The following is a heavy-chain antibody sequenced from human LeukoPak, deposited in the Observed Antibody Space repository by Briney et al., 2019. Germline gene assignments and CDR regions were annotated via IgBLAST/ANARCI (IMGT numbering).Heavy chain of an antibody. CDR1: GFTFSDFY. Sequence: GGSLRLSCAASGFTFSDFYMSWIRQAPGKGLEWVSVIYSGGSTYYADSVKGRFTISRDNSKNTLYLQMNSLRAEDTAVYYCAGPGVDCGGDCYWYYFDYWGQGTLVTVSS. CDR3: AGPGVDCGGDCYWYYFDY. J-gene: IGHJ4*02. CDR2: IYSGGST. V-gene: IGHV3-53*01. D-gene: IGHD2-21*02.